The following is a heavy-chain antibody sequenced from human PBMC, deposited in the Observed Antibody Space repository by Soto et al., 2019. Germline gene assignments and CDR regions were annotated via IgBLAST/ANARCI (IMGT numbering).Heavy chain of an antibody. CDR1: GFTFDDYA. J-gene: IGHJ4*02. D-gene: IGHD6-19*01. CDR3: AKLSGVYSSGWYTV. Sequence: EVQLVESGGGLVQPGRSLRLSCAASGFTFDDYAMHWVRQAPGKGLEWVSGISWNSGSIGCADSVKGRFTISRDNAKNSLYLQMNSLRAEDTALYYCAKLSGVYSSGWYTVWGQGTLVTVSS. CDR2: ISWNSGSI. V-gene: IGHV3-9*01.